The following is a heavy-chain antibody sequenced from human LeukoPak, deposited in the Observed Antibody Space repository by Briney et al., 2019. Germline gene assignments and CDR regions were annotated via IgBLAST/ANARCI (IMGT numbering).Heavy chain of an antibody. CDR3: AKVRAVAGDFDY. V-gene: IGHV3-23*01. CDR1: GFTFSSYA. J-gene: IGHJ4*02. Sequence: GGSLRLSCAASGFTFSSYAMSWVRQAPGKGREGVSAISGSGGSTYYADSVKGRFTISRDNSKNTLYLQMNSLRAEDTAVYYCAKVRAVAGDFDYWGQGTLVTVSS. CDR2: ISGSGGST. D-gene: IGHD6-19*01.